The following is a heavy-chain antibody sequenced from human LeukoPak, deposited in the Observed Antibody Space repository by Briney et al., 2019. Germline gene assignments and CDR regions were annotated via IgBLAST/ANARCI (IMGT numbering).Heavy chain of an antibody. D-gene: IGHD3-22*01. Sequence: ASVKVSCKTSGYTFTSYYMHWVRQAPGQGLEWMGIINPSGGSTSYAQKFQGRVTMTRDTSTSTVYMELSSLRSEDTAVYYCARRMYYYDSSGYYFWLDPWGQGTLVTVSS. CDR2: INPSGGST. J-gene: IGHJ5*02. CDR3: ARRMYYYDSSGYYFWLDP. CDR1: GYTFTSYY. V-gene: IGHV1-46*03.